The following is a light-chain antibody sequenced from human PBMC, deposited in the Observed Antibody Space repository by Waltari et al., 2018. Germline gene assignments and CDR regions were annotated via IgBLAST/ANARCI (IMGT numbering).Light chain of an antibody. V-gene: IGLV1-44*01. Sequence: QSVLTQPPSASGTPGQRVTISCSGSSSNIGSNPVNCYQQLPGTAPKLLIYSNNQRPSGVPDRFAGSKSGTSASLAISGLQSEDEADYYCAAWDDSLDVVFGGGTKLTVL. CDR3: AAWDDSLDVV. CDR2: SNN. CDR1: SSNIGSNP. J-gene: IGLJ2*01.